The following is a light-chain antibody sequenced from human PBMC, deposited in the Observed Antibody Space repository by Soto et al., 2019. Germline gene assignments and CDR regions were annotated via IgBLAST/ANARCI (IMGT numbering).Light chain of an antibody. CDR2: EAS. J-gene: IGKJ2*01. V-gene: IGKV1-5*03. CDR1: QSIRSW. Sequence: DIQMTQSPSTLSASVGDRVTITCRASQSIRSWLAWYQQKPGRAPKLLIFEASSLDTGVPSRFSGSGSGTEFTLTISSLQPDVFATYCCQQYNTYPYTFGPGTKLEIK. CDR3: QQYNTYPYT.